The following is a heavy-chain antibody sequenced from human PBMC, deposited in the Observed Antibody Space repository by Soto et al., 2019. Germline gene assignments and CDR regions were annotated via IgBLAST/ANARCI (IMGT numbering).Heavy chain of an antibody. CDR2: ISTNGGST. D-gene: IGHD5-18*01. CDR1: GFTFSMYA. J-gene: IGHJ4*02. V-gene: IGHV3-64*04. Sequence: GGSLRLSCSASGFTFSMYAMHWVRQAPGKGLEYVSVISTNGGSTYYADSVKGRFTISRDNSKNTLYLQMNSLRAEDTAVYYCARTLYSYGTDYWGQGTLVTVSS. CDR3: ARTLYSYGTDY.